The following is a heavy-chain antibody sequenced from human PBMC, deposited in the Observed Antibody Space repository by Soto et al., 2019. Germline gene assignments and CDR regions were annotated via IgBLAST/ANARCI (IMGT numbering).Heavy chain of an antibody. D-gene: IGHD3-16*02. CDR3: AKVSGLEYYDYIWGSYRYHYFDY. J-gene: IGHJ4*02. CDR2: ISGSGGST. CDR1: GFTFSSYA. Sequence: EVQLLESGGGLVQPGGSLRLSCAASGFTFSSYAMSWVRQAPGKGLEWVSAISGSGGSTYYADSVKGRFTISRDNSKNTLYLQMNSLRAEDTAVYYCAKVSGLEYYDYIWGSYRYHYFDYWGQGTLVTVSS. V-gene: IGHV3-23*01.